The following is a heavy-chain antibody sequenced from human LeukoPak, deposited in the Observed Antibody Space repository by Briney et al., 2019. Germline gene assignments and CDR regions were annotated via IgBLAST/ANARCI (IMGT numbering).Heavy chain of an antibody. D-gene: IGHD6-19*01. CDR3: ARRWGWYDY. V-gene: IGHV4-39*07. J-gene: IGHJ4*02. CDR2: IYYSGST. CDR1: GGSISSSSYY. Sequence: SETLSLTCTVSGGSISSSSYYWGWIRQPPGKGLEWIGSIYYSGSTYYNPSLKSRVTISVDTSKNQFSLKLSSVTAADTAVYYCARRWGWYDYWGQGTLVTVSS.